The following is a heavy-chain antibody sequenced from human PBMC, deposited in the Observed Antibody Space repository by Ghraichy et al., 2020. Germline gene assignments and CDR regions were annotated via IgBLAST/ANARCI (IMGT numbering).Heavy chain of an antibody. CDR2: INHSGST. J-gene: IGHJ6*03. D-gene: IGHD3-3*01. V-gene: IGHV4-34*01. CDR3: ARRARSGYYSPYYYYMEV. CDR1: GGSFSGYY. Sequence: SETLSLTCAVYGGSFSGYYWSWIRQPPGKGLEWIGEINHSGSTNYNPSLKSRVTISVDTSKNQFSLKLSSVTAADTAVYYCARRARSGYYSPYYYYMEVWGKGTTVNVSS.